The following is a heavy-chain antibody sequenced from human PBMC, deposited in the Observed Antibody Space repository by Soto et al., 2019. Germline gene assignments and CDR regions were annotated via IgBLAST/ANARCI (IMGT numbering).Heavy chain of an antibody. CDR1: GFTFKTAW. Sequence: GGSLRLSCAASGFTFKTAWMNWVRQSPGKGLEWVGRIKSENDGGIIDYDAPVKGRFIISRDDSKNTVYLEMNSLNTEDTAVYYCVVDSSAWGAYVFAYWGRGTLVPVSS. CDR2: IKSENDGGII. V-gene: IGHV3-15*07. J-gene: IGHJ4*02. CDR3: VVDSSAWGAYVFAY. D-gene: IGHD3-10*02.